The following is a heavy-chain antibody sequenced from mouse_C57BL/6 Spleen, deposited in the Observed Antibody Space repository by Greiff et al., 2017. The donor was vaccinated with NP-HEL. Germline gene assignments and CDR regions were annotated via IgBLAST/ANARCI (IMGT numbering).Heavy chain of an antibody. J-gene: IGHJ3*01. CDR3: ARGGYYGNYGVFAY. CDR2: IDPSDSET. Sequence: QVHVKQPGAELVRPGSSVKLSCKASGYTFTSYWMHWVKQRPIQGLEWIGNIDPSDSETHYNQKFKDKATLTVDKSSSTAYMQLSSLTSEDSAVYYCARGGYYGNYGVFAYWGQGTLVTVSA. V-gene: IGHV1-52*01. CDR1: GYTFTSYW. D-gene: IGHD2-1*01.